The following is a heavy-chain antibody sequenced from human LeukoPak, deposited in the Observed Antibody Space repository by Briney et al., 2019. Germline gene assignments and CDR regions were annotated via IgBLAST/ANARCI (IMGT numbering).Heavy chain of an antibody. D-gene: IGHD3-22*01. J-gene: IGHJ4*02. CDR1: GGSISSYY. Sequence: SETLSLTCTVSGGSISSYYWSWIRQPPGKGLEWIGYIYYSGSTNYNPSLKSRVTISVDTSKNQFSLKLSSVTAADTAVYYCARVKLVGMIVPGYYFDYWGQGNLVTVSS. V-gene: IGHV4-59*01. CDR3: ARVKLVGMIVPGYYFDY. CDR2: IYYSGST.